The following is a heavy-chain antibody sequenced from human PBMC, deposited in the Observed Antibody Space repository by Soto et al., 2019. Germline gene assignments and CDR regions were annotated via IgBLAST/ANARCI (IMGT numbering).Heavy chain of an antibody. CDR2: ISGSGGST. Sequence: WGSLRFSCASSVFIFSSYAMRWVRQAPGKGLDWVSAISGSGGSTYYADSVKGRFTISRDNSKNTLYLQMNSLRAEDTSVYYCAKDYYDTSDYYYGMDVWGQGTTVTVSS. CDR3: AKDYYDTSDYYYGMDV. V-gene: IGHV3-23*01. CDR1: VFIFSSYA. J-gene: IGHJ6*02. D-gene: IGHD3-22*01.